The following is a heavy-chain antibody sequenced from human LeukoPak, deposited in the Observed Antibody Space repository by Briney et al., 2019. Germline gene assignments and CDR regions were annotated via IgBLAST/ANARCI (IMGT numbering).Heavy chain of an antibody. J-gene: IGHJ4*02. CDR2: IYPGDSDT. Sequence: GEPLKISCKGSGYSFTNYWIGWVRQMPGKGLEWMGIIYPGDSDTRYSPSFQGQVTVSADKSISPAYLQWNSLKASDTAMYCCARSRVPNGSGYYGYWGQGTLVTVSS. V-gene: IGHV5-51*01. CDR3: ARSRVPNGSGYYGY. CDR1: GYSFTNYW. D-gene: IGHD3-22*01.